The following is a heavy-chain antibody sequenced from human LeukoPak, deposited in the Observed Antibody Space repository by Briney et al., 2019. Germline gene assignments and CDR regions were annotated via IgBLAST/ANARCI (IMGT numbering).Heavy chain of an antibody. CDR3: AKDFCEDCGGRPYFYGMDV. CDR2: INWNSGNI. CDR1: EFTFGAYV. V-gene: IGHV3-9*01. D-gene: IGHD2-21*01. J-gene: IGHJ6*02. Sequence: PGGSLRLSYAASEFTFGAYVMHWVRQAPGKGLEWVSGINWNSGNIAYADSVKGRFTISRDNAKNSLYLQMDSLRAEDTALYYCAKDFCEDCGGRPYFYGMDVWGQGTTVTVSS.